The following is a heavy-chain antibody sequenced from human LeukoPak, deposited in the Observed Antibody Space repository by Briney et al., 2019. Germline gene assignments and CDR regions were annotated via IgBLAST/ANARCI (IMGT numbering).Heavy chain of an antibody. CDR1: GFTFSISA. CDR3: ARDSSGSLGD. Sequence: GASLRLSCAASGFTFSISALHWVRQAPGKGLEWVAIISYDGSNKYYADAVKGRFTISRDNFKNTLYLQMNRLRAEDTAVYYCARDSSGSLGDWGQGTLVTVSS. J-gene: IGHJ4*02. CDR2: ISYDGSNK. V-gene: IGHV3-30-3*01. D-gene: IGHD1-26*01.